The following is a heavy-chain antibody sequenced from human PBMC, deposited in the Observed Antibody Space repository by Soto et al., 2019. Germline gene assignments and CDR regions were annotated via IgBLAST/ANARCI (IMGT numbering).Heavy chain of an antibody. V-gene: IGHV3-30*18. Sequence: GGSLRLSCAASGFTFSSYGMHWVRQAPGKGLEWVAIISYDGSNKYYADSVKGRFTISRDNSKNTLYLQMNSLRAEDTAVYYCAKVGSSWYGGFDYWGQETLVTVSS. CDR2: ISYDGSNK. CDR3: AKVGSSWYGGFDY. CDR1: GFTFSSYG. D-gene: IGHD6-13*01. J-gene: IGHJ4*02.